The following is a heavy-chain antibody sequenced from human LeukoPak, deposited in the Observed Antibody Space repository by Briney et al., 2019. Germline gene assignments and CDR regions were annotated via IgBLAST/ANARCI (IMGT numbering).Heavy chain of an antibody. Sequence: GGSLRLSCAASGFTFDDYAMHWVRQAPGKGLEWVSGISWNSGSIGYADSVKGRFTISRDNAENSLYLQMNSLRAEGTALYYCAKDPAVLGYCSSTSCYTDYYYGMDVWGQGTTVTVSS. D-gene: IGHD2-2*02. CDR3: AKDPAVLGYCSSTSCYTDYYYGMDV. CDR2: ISWNSGSI. CDR1: GFTFDDYA. V-gene: IGHV3-9*01. J-gene: IGHJ6*02.